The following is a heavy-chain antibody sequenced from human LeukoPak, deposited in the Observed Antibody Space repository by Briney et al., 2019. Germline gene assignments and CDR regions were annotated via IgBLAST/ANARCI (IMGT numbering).Heavy chain of an antibody. CDR3: AKRPSDYGDYVSYFDY. D-gene: IGHD4-17*01. CDR1: GFSFVSYG. CDR2: ISDDGRRK. Sequence: PGGSLRLSCAAHGFSFVSYGMHWVRQAPGKGREWVGVISDDGRRKDYADSVKGRFTISRDNSKDTLYLQMNSLRAEDTAVYYCAKRPSDYGDYVSYFDYWGQGTLVTVSS. J-gene: IGHJ4*02. V-gene: IGHV3-30*18.